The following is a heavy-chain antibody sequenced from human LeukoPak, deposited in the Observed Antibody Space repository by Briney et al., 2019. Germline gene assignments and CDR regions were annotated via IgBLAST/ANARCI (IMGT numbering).Heavy chain of an antibody. J-gene: IGHJ6*02. CDR1: GGSFSGYY. CDR3: ARGKTGTLLRYGMDV. D-gene: IGHD1-7*01. Sequence: PSETLSLTCAVYGGSFSGYYWSWIRQPPGKGLEWIGEINHSGSTNYNPSLKSRVTISVDTSKNQFSLKLSSVTAADTAVYYCARGKTGTLLRYGMDVWGQGTTVTVSS. V-gene: IGHV4-34*01. CDR2: INHSGST.